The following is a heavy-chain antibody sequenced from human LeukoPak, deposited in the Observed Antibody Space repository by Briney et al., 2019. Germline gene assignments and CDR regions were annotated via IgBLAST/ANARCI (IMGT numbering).Heavy chain of an antibody. Sequence: SVKVPCKASGGTFSSYAISWMRQAPGQGLEWMGGIIPIFGTANYAQKFQGRVTITADESTSTAYMELSSLRSEDTAVYYCAREGPSVVVVAANNWFDPWGQGTLVTVSS. CDR3: AREGPSVVVVAANNWFDP. V-gene: IGHV1-69*01. D-gene: IGHD2-15*01. CDR1: GGTFSSYA. J-gene: IGHJ5*02. CDR2: IIPIFGTA.